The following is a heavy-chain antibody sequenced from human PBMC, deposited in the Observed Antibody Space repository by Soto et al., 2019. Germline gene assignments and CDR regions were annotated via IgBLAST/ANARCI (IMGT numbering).Heavy chain of an antibody. CDR3: ARTEYPTSMYYFDY. J-gene: IGHJ4*02. V-gene: IGHV1-18*04. CDR2: ISAYNGNT. Sequence: EASVKVSCKASGYTFTSYGISWVRQAPGQGLEWMGWISAYNGNTNYAQKLQGRVTMTTDTSTSTAYMELRSLRSDDTAVYYCARTEYPTSMYYFDYWGQGTLVTVSS. CDR1: GYTFTSYG.